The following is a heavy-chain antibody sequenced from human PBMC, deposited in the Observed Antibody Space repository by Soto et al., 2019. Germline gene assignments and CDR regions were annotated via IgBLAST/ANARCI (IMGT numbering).Heavy chain of an antibody. J-gene: IGHJ5*02. CDR3: ARVMVSPTNWFDP. D-gene: IGHD1-1*01. CDR1: GCTFSSHS. V-gene: IGHV3-48*04. CDR2: ISSSGSTI. Sequence: GGPMRLCRAAAGCTFSSHSMHRIRQATGKGLEWVSYISSSGSTIYYADSVKGRFTISRDNAKNSLYLQMNSLRAEDTAVYYCARVMVSPTNWFDPWGQGTLVSVSS.